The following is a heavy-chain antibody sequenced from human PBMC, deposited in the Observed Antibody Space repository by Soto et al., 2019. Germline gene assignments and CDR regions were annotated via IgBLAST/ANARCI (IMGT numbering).Heavy chain of an antibody. CDR3: ARHVSLVYGAIDY. V-gene: IGHV1-69*12. D-gene: IGHD4-17*01. CDR1: GGTFSSYA. CDR2: IIPIFGTA. Sequence: QVQLVQSGAEVKKPGSSVKVSCKASGGTFSSYAISWVRQAPGQGLEWMGGIIPIFGTANYAQKFQGRVTITAHESTNTAYMELSSLRSEDAAVYYCARHVSLVYGAIDYWGQGTLVTVSS. J-gene: IGHJ4*02.